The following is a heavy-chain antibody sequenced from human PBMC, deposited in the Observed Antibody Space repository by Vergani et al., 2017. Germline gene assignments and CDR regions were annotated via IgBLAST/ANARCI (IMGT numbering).Heavy chain of an antibody. CDR1: GYIFKNYY. D-gene: IGHD2-21*01. CDR3: ARSIGYCAGATCRAYYFDH. J-gene: IGHJ5*02. V-gene: IGHV1-46*02. Sequence: QVQLVQSGSELKKPGASVTVSCTASGYIFKNYYIHWLRQAPGQAFEWMGILNPTTGHTTSAQKFMGRVDMTRDPSTDTSTRTVQMTLSSLRSEDTAVYYCARSIGYCAGATCRAYYFDHWGQGTRVTVSS. CDR2: LNPTTGHT.